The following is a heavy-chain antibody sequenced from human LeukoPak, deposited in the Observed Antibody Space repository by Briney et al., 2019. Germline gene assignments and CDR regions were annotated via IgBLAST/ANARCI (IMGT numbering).Heavy chain of an antibody. J-gene: IGHJ5*02. Sequence: SETLSLTCTVSGGSIRSHHWSWIRPPPGKGLEWIGYIYYSGSTNYNPSLKSRVTISVDTSKNQFSLKLSSVSAADTAVYYCARDRGFCTNGVCHFYNWFDPWGQGTMVTVSS. CDR3: ARDRGFCTNGVCHFYNWFDP. CDR1: GGSIRSHH. CDR2: IYYSGST. V-gene: IGHV4-59*11. D-gene: IGHD2-8*01.